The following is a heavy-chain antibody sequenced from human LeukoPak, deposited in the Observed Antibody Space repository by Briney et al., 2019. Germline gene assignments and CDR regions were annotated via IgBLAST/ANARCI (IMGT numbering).Heavy chain of an antibody. CDR3: ARRTRMLRYYSDY. J-gene: IGHJ4*02. Sequence: PSETLSLTCAVYGGSFSGYYWSWIRQPPGKGLEWIGEINHSGSTNYNPSLKSRVTISVDTSKNQFSLKLSSVTAADTAVYYCARRTRMLRYYSDYWGQGTLVTVSS. CDR2: INHSGST. V-gene: IGHV4-34*01. CDR1: GGSFSGYY. D-gene: IGHD2-15*01.